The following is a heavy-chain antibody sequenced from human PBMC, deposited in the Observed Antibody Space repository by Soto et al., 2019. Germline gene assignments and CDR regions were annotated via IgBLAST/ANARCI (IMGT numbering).Heavy chain of an antibody. V-gene: IGHV1-8*01. Sequence: ASVKVSCKASGYTFASYDINWVRQATGQGLEWMGWMNPNSGNTGYAQKFQGRVTMTRNTSISTAYMELSSLRSEDTAVYYCASLPWANYYYYGMDVWGQGTTVTVSS. J-gene: IGHJ6*02. D-gene: IGHD7-27*01. CDR2: MNPNSGNT. CDR1: GYTFASYD. CDR3: ASLPWANYYYYGMDV.